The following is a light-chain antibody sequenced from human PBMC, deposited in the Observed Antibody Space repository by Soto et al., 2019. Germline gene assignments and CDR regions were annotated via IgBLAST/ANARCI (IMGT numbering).Light chain of an antibody. CDR2: DAS. J-gene: IGKJ2*01. Sequence: EIVMTQSPATLSVSPGERATLSCRASQSVTTNLAWYQQKPGQAPRLLMYDASTRATGVPVRFSGSGSGTEFTLTISSLHSEDSAVYYCQQYINWPPYTFGQGTKVQIK. CDR3: QQYINWPPYT. V-gene: IGKV3-15*01. CDR1: QSVTTN.